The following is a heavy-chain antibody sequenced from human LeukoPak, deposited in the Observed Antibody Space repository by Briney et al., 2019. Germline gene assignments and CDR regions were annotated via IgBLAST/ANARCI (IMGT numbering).Heavy chain of an antibody. CDR1: GYTFTGYY. J-gene: IGHJ6*03. CDR3: ARAFYCSSTSCPSNPPYYYMAV. Sequence: ASVKVSCKASGYTFTGYYMHWVRQAPGQGLEWMGWIKPNSGGTNYAQKFQGRDTMTRDTSISTAYMELSRLRSDDTAVYYCARAFYCSSTSCPSNPPYYYMAVWGKGTTVTVSS. CDR2: IKPNSGGT. D-gene: IGHD2-2*01. V-gene: IGHV1-2*02.